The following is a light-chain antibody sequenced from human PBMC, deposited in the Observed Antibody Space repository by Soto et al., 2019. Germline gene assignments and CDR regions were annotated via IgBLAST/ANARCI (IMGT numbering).Light chain of an antibody. J-gene: IGKJ1*01. Sequence: EIVLTQSPGTLSLSPGERATLSCRASQTVDTNYLAWYQQIPGQAPRLLIYGASTRATDIPDRFSGSGSGTDFTLIISRLDPEDSAVYYCQQYATSPWTFGQGTKVEIK. CDR1: QTVDTNY. V-gene: IGKV3-20*01. CDR2: GAS. CDR3: QQYATSPWT.